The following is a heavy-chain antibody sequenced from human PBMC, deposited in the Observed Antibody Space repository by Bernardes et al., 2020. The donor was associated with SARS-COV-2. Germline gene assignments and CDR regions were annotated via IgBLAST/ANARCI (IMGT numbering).Heavy chain of an antibody. CDR3: VGSSCGVDCYIGGLRSCDYGMDV. J-gene: IGHJ6*02. CDR2: FYGGGTT. D-gene: IGHD2-21*02. V-gene: IGHV4-39*01. CDR1: GGSIRSSTYY. Sequence: SETLSLTCTVSGGSIRSSTYYWGWIRQPPGKGLEWIGSFYGGGTTYYNPSLQSRVTKSVDTSKNQFSLRLSSVTAADTAVYYCVGSSCGVDCYIGGLRSCDYGMDVWGQGTTVTVSS.